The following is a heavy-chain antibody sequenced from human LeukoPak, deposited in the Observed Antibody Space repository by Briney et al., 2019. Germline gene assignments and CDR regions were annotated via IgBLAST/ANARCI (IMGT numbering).Heavy chain of an antibody. CDR1: GFTFSTYS. V-gene: IGHV3-48*01. D-gene: IGHD6-19*01. CDR2: ISGSSNTI. Sequence: GGSLRLSCAASGFTFSTYSMTWVRQAPGKGLEWLSYISGSSNTIYYADSVKGRFTISRDNAKNSLFLHMNSLRAEDTAIYYCARSSSGWYLFDHWGQGTLGTVSS. J-gene: IGHJ4*02. CDR3: ARSSSGWYLFDH.